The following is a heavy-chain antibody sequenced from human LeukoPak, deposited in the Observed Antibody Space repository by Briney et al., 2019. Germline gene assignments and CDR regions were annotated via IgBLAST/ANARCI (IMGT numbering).Heavy chain of an antibody. D-gene: IGHD3-3*01. CDR2: IIPILGIA. Sequence: ASVKVSCKASGGTFSSYAISWVRQAPGQGLEWMGRIIPILGIANYAQKFQGRVTITADKSTSTAYMELSSLRSEDTAVYYCARGSYYDFWSGYYTYYGMDVWGQGTTVTVSS. J-gene: IGHJ6*02. CDR1: GGTFSSYA. CDR3: ARGSYYDFWSGYYTYYGMDV. V-gene: IGHV1-69*04.